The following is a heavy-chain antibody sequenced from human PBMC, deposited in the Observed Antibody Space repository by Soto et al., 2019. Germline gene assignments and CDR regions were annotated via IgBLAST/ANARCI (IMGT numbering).Heavy chain of an antibody. J-gene: IGHJ5*02. D-gene: IGHD2-2*01. CDR1: GGTFRSYV. CDR2: IIPIFDTA. CDR3: ARAYASNKYWFDP. V-gene: IGHV1-69*01. Sequence: QVQLVQSGAEVKKPGSSVKVSCKASGGTFRSYVISWVRQAPGQGLEWMGGIIPIFDTADYAQKFQGRVTITADESTKTAYMELSSQTSEDTAVYYCARAYASNKYWFDPWGQGTLVTVSS.